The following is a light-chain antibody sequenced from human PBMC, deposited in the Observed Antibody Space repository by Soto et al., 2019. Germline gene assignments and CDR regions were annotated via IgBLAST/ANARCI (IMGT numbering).Light chain of an antibody. J-gene: IGLJ3*02. CDR2: GNR. Sequence: QSVLTQPPAVSGAPGQRVTLSCTGNTSNLGAGYDVHWYQQLPGAAPKLVIFGNRNRPSGVPERFSGSKSGTSASLAITGLQAEDEADYYCQAYDYSLTASVFGGGTKLTVL. V-gene: IGLV1-40*01. CDR1: TSNLGAGYD. CDR3: QAYDYSLTASV.